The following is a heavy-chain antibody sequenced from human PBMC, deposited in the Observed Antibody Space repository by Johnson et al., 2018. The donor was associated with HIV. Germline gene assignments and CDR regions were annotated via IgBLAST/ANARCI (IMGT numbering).Heavy chain of an antibody. D-gene: IGHD3-22*01. CDR3: AKVGNYYDISGYYYSTTRGAFDI. Sequence: QVQLVESGGGVVQPVGSLRLSCAASGFTFSSYAMSWVRQAPGKGLEWVAVISYDGSNKYYADSVKGRFTISRDNSKNTLYLQMNSLRAEDTAVYYCAKVGNYYDISGYYYSTTRGAFDIWGQGTMVTVSA. V-gene: IGHV3-30-3*01. CDR2: ISYDGSNK. J-gene: IGHJ3*02. CDR1: GFTFSSYA.